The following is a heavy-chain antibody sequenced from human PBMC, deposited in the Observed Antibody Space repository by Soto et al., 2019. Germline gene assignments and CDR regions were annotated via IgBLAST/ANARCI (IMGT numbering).Heavy chain of an antibody. Sequence: QVQLQESGPGLVKPSGTLSLTCAVSGASISSSNWWSWVRQPPGKGLEWIGEIYHSGSTNYNPSLKIRVPISVDKAKTQFSLNLPSVTAADTAVYYCARGGIYDILPGYGDWGQGTLVIVSS. V-gene: IGHV4-4*02. D-gene: IGHD3-9*01. CDR3: ARGGIYDILPGYGD. J-gene: IGHJ4*02. CDR2: IYHSGST. CDR1: GASISSSNW.